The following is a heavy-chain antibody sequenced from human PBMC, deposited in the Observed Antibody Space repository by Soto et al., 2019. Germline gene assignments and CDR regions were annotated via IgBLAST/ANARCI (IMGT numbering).Heavy chain of an antibody. Sequence: PSETLSLTCAVYGGSFSCYYWSWIRQPPGKGLEWIGEINHSGSTNYNPSLKSRVTISVDTSKNQFSLKLSSVTAADTAVYYCARIRKRTTMVRGQTHDYWGQGTLVTVSS. CDR1: GGSFSCYY. D-gene: IGHD3-10*01. CDR2: INHSGST. J-gene: IGHJ4*02. CDR3: ARIRKRTTMVRGQTHDY. V-gene: IGHV4-34*01.